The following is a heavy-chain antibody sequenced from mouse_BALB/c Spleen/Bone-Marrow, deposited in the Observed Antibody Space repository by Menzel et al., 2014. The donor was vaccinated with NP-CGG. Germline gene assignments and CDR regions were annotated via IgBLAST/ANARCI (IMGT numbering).Heavy chain of an antibody. CDR3: ATIYYGNSYAMDY. CDR1: GFTFSDYG. J-gene: IGHJ4*01. D-gene: IGHD2-1*01. V-gene: IGHV5-15*02. CDR2: ISNLAYSI. Sequence: EVKVEESGGGLVQPGGSRKLSCAASGFTFSDYGMAWVRQAPGKGPGWVAFISNLAYSIYYADTVTGRFTISRENAKNTLYLEMSSLRSEDTAMYYCATIYYGNSYAMDYWGQGTSVTVSS.